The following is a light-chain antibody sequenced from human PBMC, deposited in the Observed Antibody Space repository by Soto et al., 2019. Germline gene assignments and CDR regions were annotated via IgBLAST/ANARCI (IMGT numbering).Light chain of an antibody. Sequence: QSALTQPASVSGSPGQSITISCTGTSSDVGGYNYVSWYQQHPGRGPKLMIFEVNNRPSGVSDRFSGSKSGNTASLTISGLQAEDEADYYCSSYTSSSTVVFGGGTKLTVL. CDR1: SSDVGGYNY. CDR3: SSYTSSSTVV. CDR2: EVN. J-gene: IGLJ3*02. V-gene: IGLV2-14*01.